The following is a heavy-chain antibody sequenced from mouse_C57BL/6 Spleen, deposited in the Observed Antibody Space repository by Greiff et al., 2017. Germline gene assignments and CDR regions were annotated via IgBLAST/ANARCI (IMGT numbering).Heavy chain of an antibody. CDR2: ISYDGSN. D-gene: IGHD5-1*01. Sequence: EVKVEESGPGLVKPSQSLSLTCSVTGYSITSGYYWNWIRQFPGNKLEWMGYISYDGSNNYNPSLKNRISITRDTSKNQFFLKLNSVTTENTATYYCARDRDEYLPFDYWGQGTTLTVSS. CDR3: ARDRDEYLPFDY. CDR1: GYSITSGYY. V-gene: IGHV3-6*01. J-gene: IGHJ2*01.